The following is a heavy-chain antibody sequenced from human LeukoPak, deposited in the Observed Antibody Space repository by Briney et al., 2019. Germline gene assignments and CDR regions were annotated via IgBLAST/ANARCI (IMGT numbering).Heavy chain of an antibody. Sequence: SETLSLTCTVSGGSISSYYWTWIRQPAGKGLEWIGRIYSTGSTNYNPSLKSRVTMLVDTSKNQFSLRLRSVTAADTAVYYCARQIASAGTAGFDFWGQGALVTVSS. CDR2: IYSTGST. CDR1: GGSISSYY. J-gene: IGHJ4*02. D-gene: IGHD6-13*01. CDR3: ARQIASAGTAGFDF. V-gene: IGHV4-4*07.